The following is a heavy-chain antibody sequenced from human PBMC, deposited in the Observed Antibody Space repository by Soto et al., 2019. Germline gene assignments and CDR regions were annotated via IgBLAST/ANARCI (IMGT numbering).Heavy chain of an antibody. CDR3: ARVIITMVRGVIIFSYGMDV. V-gene: IGHV4-59*01. Sequence: SETLSLTCTVSGGSISSYYWSWIRQPPGKGLEWIGYIYYSGNTNYNPSLKSRVTISVDTSKNQFSLKLSSVTAADTALYYCARVIITMVRGVIIFSYGMDVWGQGTTVT. CDR1: GGSISSYY. D-gene: IGHD3-10*01. J-gene: IGHJ6*02. CDR2: IYYSGNT.